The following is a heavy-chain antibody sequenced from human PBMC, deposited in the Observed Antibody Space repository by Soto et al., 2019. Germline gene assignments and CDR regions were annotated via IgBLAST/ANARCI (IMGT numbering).Heavy chain of an antibody. V-gene: IGHV3-30-3*01. CDR3: ATDRALGATLGAIDF. J-gene: IGHJ4*02. Sequence: LRLSCAASGFTFSNIAMHWVRQAPFKGLEWVAAISYDGTYRPYADFARGRFTISRDNSQKTLYLQMNSLRPEDTALYHCATDRALGATLGAIDFWGQGTLVTVSS. CDR1: GFTFSNIA. D-gene: IGHD1-26*01. CDR2: ISYDGTYR.